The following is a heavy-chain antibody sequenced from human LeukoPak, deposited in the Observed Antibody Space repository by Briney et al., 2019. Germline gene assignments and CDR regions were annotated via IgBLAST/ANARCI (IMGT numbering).Heavy chain of an antibody. CDR3: TRLPYPNYDSALRCV. V-gene: IGHV3-73*01. Sequence: PGGSLRLSCAASGFTFSGSAMHWVRQASGKGLEWVGRIRSKANSYATAYAASVKGRFTISRDDSKNTAYLQMNSLKTEDTAVYYCTRLPYPNYDSALRCVWGKGTTVTVSS. D-gene: IGHD3-3*01. J-gene: IGHJ6*04. CDR1: GFTFSGSA. CDR2: IRSKANSYAT.